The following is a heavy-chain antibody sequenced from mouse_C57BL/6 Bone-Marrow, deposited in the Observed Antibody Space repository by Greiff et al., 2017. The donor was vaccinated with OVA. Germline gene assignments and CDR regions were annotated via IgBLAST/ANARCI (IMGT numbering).Heavy chain of an antibody. CDR2: IYPGDGDT. D-gene: IGHD2-4*01. J-gene: IGHJ4*01. V-gene: IGHV1-82*01. CDR3: ARWEDYDGFGAMDY. CDR1: GYAFSSSW. Sequence: VQLQESGPELVKPGASVKISCKASGYAFSSSWMNWVKQRPGKGLEWIGRIYPGDGDTNYKGKFKGKATLTADKSSSTAYMQLSSLTSEDSAVYFCARWEDYDGFGAMDYWGQGASVTVSS.